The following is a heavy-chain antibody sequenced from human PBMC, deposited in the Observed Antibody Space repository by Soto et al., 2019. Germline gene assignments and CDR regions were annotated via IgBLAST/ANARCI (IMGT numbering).Heavy chain of an antibody. V-gene: IGHV4-4*02. CDR3: ARSYFGADY. CDR1: GGSISSSNW. Sequence: QVQLQESGPGLVKPSGTLSLTCTVSGGSISSSNWWNWVRQPPGKGLEWIGEIYHGGSTNYNPSLKSRVTISVDKSTDQFSLKLTSVTAAETAVYYCARSYFGADYWGQGALVTVS. J-gene: IGHJ4*02. D-gene: IGHD3-10*01. CDR2: IYHGGST.